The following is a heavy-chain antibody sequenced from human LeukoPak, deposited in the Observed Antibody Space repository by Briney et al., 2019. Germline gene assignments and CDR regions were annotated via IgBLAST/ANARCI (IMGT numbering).Heavy chain of an antibody. V-gene: IGHV1-8*01. J-gene: IGHJ4*02. CDR3: ARNPRAAAGLISEHFDY. CDR2: MNPNSGNT. Sequence: GASVKVSCKASGYTFTSYDINWVRQATGQGLEWMGWMNPNSGNTGYAQKFQGRVTMTRNTSISTAYMELSSLRSEDTAVYYCARNPRAAAGLISEHFDYWGQGTLVTVSS. CDR1: GYTFTSYD. D-gene: IGHD6-13*01.